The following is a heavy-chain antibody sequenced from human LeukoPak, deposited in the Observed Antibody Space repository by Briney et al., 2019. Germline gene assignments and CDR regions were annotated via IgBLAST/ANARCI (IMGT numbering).Heavy chain of an antibody. Sequence: ASVKVSCKASGGTFSSYAISWVRQAPGQGLEWMGGIIPILGTANYAQKFQGRVTITADKSTSTAYMELSSLRSEDTAVYYCARDSALDGSGSYYNYWGQGTLVTVSS. CDR2: IIPILGTA. CDR3: ARDSALDGSGSYYNY. J-gene: IGHJ4*02. CDR1: GGTFSSYA. D-gene: IGHD3-10*01. V-gene: IGHV1-69*10.